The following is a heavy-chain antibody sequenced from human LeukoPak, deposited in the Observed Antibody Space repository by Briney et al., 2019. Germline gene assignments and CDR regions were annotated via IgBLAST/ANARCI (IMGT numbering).Heavy chain of an antibody. CDR2: IYGSGST. CDR3: ASYRNGWYFDL. CDR1: GGSISSGGYY. D-gene: IGHD3-16*02. J-gene: IGHJ2*01. V-gene: IGHV4-31*03. Sequence: ASETLSLTCTVSGGSISSGGYYWSWIRQHPGKGLEWIGYIYGSGSTYYNPALKSRFTISGDTSKNQFSLNLSSVTAADTAVYFCASYRNGWYFDLWGRGTQVTVSS.